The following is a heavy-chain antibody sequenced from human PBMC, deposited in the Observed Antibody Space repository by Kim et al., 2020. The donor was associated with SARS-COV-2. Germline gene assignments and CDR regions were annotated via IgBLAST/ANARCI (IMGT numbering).Heavy chain of an antibody. D-gene: IGHD2-2*01. CDR3: ASGDCSSTSCYDY. J-gene: IGHJ4*02. Sequence: YNPSLKSRVTISVDTSKNQFSLKLSSVTAADTAVYYCASGDCSSTSCYDYWGQGTLVTVSS. V-gene: IGHV4-59*09.